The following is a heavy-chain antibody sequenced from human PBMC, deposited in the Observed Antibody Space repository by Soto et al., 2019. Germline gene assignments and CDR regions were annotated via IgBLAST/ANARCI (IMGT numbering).Heavy chain of an antibody. J-gene: IGHJ6*02. CDR2: VFYTGRA. CDR3: ARDGDGRMTTNPYYYNGMDV. Sequence: LSETLSLTCTVSGVSVNSGDYYWSWIRQPPGKGLEWIGYVFYTGRANYNASLKSRVSISLDTSNYQFSLKLSSVTAADTAVYYCARDGDGRMTTNPYYYNGMDVWGPGTTVTVSS. V-gene: IGHV4-61*08. D-gene: IGHD4-4*01. CDR1: GVSVNSGDYY.